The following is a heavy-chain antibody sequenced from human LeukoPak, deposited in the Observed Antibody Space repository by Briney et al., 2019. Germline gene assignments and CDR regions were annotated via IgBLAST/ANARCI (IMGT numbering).Heavy chain of an antibody. D-gene: IGHD3-9*01. V-gene: IGHV4-39*07. CDR1: GGSISSSSYY. CDR3: ATGGGYDILTGYYTGYYFDY. J-gene: IGHJ4*02. Sequence: SETLSLTCTVSGGSISSSSYYWGWIRQPPGRGLEWIGSIYYSGSTYYNPSLKSRVTISVDTSKNQFSLKLSSVTAADTAVYYCATGGGYDILTGYYTGYYFDYWGQGTLVTVSS. CDR2: IYYSGST.